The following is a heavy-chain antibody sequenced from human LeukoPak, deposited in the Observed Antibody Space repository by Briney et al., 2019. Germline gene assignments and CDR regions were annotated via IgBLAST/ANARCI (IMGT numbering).Heavy chain of an antibody. CDR2: ISYSGST. J-gene: IGHJ5*02. Sequence: PSETLSLTCTVSGGSISSGAYYWSWIRQHPGKGLEWIGYISYSGSTYCNPSLKSRVTISVDMSKNQFSLKLSSVTAADTAVYYCARDLGADGYNLRNWFDPWGQGTLVTVSS. CDR1: GGSISSGAYY. CDR3: ARDLGADGYNLRNWFDP. V-gene: IGHV4-31*03. D-gene: IGHD5-24*01.